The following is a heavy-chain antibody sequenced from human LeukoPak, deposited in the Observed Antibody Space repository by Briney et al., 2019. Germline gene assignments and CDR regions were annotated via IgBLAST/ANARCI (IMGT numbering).Heavy chain of an antibody. CDR1: GFTFSDYW. Sequence: GGSLRLSCAAAGFTFSDYWMTWVRQFPGQGLERVANIKQDGSESYYVDSVKGRFTISRDNAKQSLYLDMDSLRVEDTAVYYCARVGAWDLQRVFDHWGQGALVTVPS. J-gene: IGHJ4*02. D-gene: IGHD1-26*01. V-gene: IGHV3-7*01. CDR2: IKQDGSES. CDR3: ARVGAWDLQRVFDH.